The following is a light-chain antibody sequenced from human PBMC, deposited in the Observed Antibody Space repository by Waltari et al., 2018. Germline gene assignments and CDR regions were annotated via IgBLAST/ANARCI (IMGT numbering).Light chain of an antibody. V-gene: IGLV1-44*01. CDR2: GDN. Sequence: QSVLTQPPSASGTPGQRVTISCSGSSSNIGTKTVTWYQQLPVMAPRLLIYGDNQRPSGVPRRFSASKSGTSASLAIRGLQSEDEADYFCAAWDDSLNGLYVFGTGTTVTVL. CDR1: SSNIGTKT. J-gene: IGLJ1*01. CDR3: AAWDDSLNGLYV.